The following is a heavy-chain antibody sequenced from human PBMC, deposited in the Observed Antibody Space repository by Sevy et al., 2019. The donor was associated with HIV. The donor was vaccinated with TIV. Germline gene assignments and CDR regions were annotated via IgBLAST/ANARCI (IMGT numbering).Heavy chain of an antibody. V-gene: IGHV3-15*01. CDR2: IKTKNEGGTI. Sequence: GGYLRLSCAASGFTFSNAWMSWVRQAPGKGLEWVGRIKTKNEGGTIYYSAPVKGRFTISRDDSKNTLSLQMNSLKTEDTAVYYCTTDPITLFGVIISEAGPDYWGQGTLVTVSS. CDR1: GFTFSNAW. J-gene: IGHJ4*02. D-gene: IGHD3-3*01. CDR3: TTDPITLFGVIISEAGPDY.